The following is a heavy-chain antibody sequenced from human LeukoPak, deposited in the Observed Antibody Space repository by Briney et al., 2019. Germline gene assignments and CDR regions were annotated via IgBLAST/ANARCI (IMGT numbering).Heavy chain of an antibody. D-gene: IGHD3-3*01. J-gene: IGHJ4*02. CDR1: GFTFSSYA. CDR3: AKDDYDFWSGPTYYFDY. Sequence: GGSLRLSCAASGFTFSSYAMSWVRQAPGKGLEWVSAISGSGGSTYYADSVKGRFTISRDNSKNTLYLQMNSLRAKDTAVYYCAKDDYDFWSGPTYYFDYWGQGTLVTVSS. CDR2: ISGSGGST. V-gene: IGHV3-23*01.